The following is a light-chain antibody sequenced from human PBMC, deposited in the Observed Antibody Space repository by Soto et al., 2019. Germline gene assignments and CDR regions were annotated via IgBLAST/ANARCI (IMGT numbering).Light chain of an antibody. CDR3: GTWHSSLSVYV. CDR2: DNN. Sequence: QSVLTQPPSVSAAPGQKVTISCSGSSSNIGNNYVSWYQQLPGTAPKLLIYDNNKRPSGIPDRFSGSKSGTSATLGITGLQTGDEADYYCGTWHSSLSVYVFGTGTKLTVL. V-gene: IGLV1-51*01. CDR1: SSNIGNNY. J-gene: IGLJ1*01.